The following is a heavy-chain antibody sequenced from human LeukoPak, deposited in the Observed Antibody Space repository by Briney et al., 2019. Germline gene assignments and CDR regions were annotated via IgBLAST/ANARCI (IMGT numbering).Heavy chain of an antibody. D-gene: IGHD3-3*01. CDR3: AKDSRRDHYDFVGPGLSYYYGMDV. J-gene: IGHJ6*02. Sequence: GGSLRLSCEASGFTFRSYAMNWVRQAPGKGLEWVSAISSSGQSTYYVDSVKGRFTISRDNSKNTMYLQMDSPRAEDTAVYYCAKDSRRDHYDFVGPGLSYYYGMDVWGPGTPVTVSS. CDR1: GFTFRSYA. CDR2: ISSSGQST. V-gene: IGHV3-23*01.